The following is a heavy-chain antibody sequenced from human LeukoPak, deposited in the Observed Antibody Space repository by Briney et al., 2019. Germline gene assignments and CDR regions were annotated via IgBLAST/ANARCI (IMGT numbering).Heavy chain of an antibody. J-gene: IGHJ4*02. CDR3: ARGYSSGWFLGGDFDY. Sequence: ASVKVSCKASGYTFTSYYMHWVRQAPGQGPEWMGIINPSGGSTSYAQKFQGRVTMTRDTSTSTVYMELSSLRSEDTAVYYCARGYSSGWFLGGDFDYWGQGTLVTVSS. CDR1: GYTFTSYY. D-gene: IGHD6-19*01. CDR2: INPSGGST. V-gene: IGHV1-46*01.